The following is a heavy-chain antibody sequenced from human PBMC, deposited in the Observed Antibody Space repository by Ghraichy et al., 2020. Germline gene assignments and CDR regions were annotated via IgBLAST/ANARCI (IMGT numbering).Heavy chain of an antibody. CDR3: ATGVRGLIIYFSH. Sequence: ASVKVSCKVSGSSLNDLSVRWVRQSPGRGLEWLGGFDPENAEIIYTQRFQGRVTMTEDTSTETAHMELNNLTSEDTAVYYCATGVRGLIIYFSHWGQGTPVIVSS. CDR2: FDPENAEI. J-gene: IGHJ1*01. V-gene: IGHV1-24*01. CDR1: GSSLNDLS. D-gene: IGHD3-10*01.